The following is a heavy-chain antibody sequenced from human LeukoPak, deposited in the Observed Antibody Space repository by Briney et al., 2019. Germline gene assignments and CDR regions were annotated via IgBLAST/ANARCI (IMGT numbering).Heavy chain of an antibody. CDR1: GFTFSSYW. CDR3: ARDLYCSGGSCYSGRWFDP. D-gene: IGHD2-15*01. V-gene: IGHV3-7*05. CDR2: IKQDGSEK. Sequence: GGSLRLSCAASGFTFSSYWMSWVRQAPGKGLEWVANIKQDGSEKYYVDSVKGRFTISRDNAKNSLYLQMSSLRAEDTAVYYCARDLYCSGGSCYSGRWFDPWGQGTLVTVSS. J-gene: IGHJ5*02.